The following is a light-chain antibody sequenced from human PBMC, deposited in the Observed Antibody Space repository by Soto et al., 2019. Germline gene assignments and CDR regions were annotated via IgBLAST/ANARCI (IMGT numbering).Light chain of an antibody. CDR1: QSVSSSS. CDR2: AVS. J-gene: IGKJ5*01. V-gene: IGKV3D-20*02. CDR3: MQGTHWPIT. Sequence: DIVLTHSPGTLSLSPCQRATLSFSASQSVSSSSVAWYRRRPGQAPRLLIYAVSSRAKDTPDRFSGSGSGTDFALKISRVEAEDVGVYYCMQGTHWPITFGQGTRLEIK.